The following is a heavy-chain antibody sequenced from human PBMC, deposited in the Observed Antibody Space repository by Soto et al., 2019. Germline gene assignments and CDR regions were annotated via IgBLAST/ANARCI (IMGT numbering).Heavy chain of an antibody. CDR2: TSYDGTNK. V-gene: IGHV3-30-3*01. CDR3: GGEGGGGLTITAFDI. J-gene: IGHJ3*02. Sequence: QVQLVESGGGVVQPGRSLRVSCTASGFTFSTHAMHWLRQAPGKGLEWVAVTSYDGTNKFYTDSVKGRFTISIDNSKNPPYPKKNSPEPGDTGVFYCGGEGGGGLTITAFDIWGQGTMVTVSS. CDR1: GFTFSTHA. D-gene: IGHD2-2*01.